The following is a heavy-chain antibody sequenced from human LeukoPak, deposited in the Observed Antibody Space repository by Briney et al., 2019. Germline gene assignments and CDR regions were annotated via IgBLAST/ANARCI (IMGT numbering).Heavy chain of an antibody. CDR2: ISAYNGNT. V-gene: IGHV1-18*01. Sequence: ASVKVSCKASGYTFTSYGISWVRQAPGQGLEWMGWISAYNGNTNYAQKLQGRVTMTTDTSTSTAYMELRSLRSDDTAVYYCARLYERRGSSWYVRPYWFDPWGQGTLVTVSS. D-gene: IGHD6-13*01. CDR1: GYTFTSYG. CDR3: ARLYERRGSSWYVRPYWFDP. J-gene: IGHJ5*02.